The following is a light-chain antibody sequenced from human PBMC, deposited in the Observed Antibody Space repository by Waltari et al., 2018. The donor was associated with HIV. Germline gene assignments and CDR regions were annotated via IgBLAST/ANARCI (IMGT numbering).Light chain of an antibody. Sequence: QSALTQPASVSGSPGQSITISCPGTSSDVGSYNLVSWYQQHPGKAPKLMTYEVNKRPSGVSNRFSGSKSGNTASLTISGLQAEDEADYYCCSYAGSPYVFGTGTKVTVL. V-gene: IGLV2-23*02. CDR2: EVN. CDR1: SSDVGSYNL. CDR3: CSYAGSPYV. J-gene: IGLJ1*01.